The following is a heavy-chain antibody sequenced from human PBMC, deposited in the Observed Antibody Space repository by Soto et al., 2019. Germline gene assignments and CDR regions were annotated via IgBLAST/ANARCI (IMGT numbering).Heavy chain of an antibody. CDR1: GFTFSDYY. D-gene: IGHD3-10*01. Sequence: QVQLVESGGGLVKPGGSRILSCAASGFTFSDYYMSWIRQAPGKGLEWVSYISSSGSTIYYADSVKGRFTISRDNAKNSLYLQMNSLRAEDTAVYYCASGYDYGSGDIYYGMDVWGQGTTVTVSS. J-gene: IGHJ6*02. CDR3: ASGYDYGSGDIYYGMDV. CDR2: ISSSGSTI. V-gene: IGHV3-11*01.